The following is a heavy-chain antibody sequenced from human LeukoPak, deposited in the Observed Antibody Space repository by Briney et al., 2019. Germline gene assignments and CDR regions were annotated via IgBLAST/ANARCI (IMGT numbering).Heavy chain of an antibody. CDR1: GYTFTGYY. J-gene: IGHJ3*02. D-gene: IGHD5-18*01. CDR3: ARDLDTAMPFDAFDI. CDR2: INPNSGGT. V-gene: IGHV1-2*02. Sequence: ASVKVSCKASGYTFTGYYMHWVRQAPGQGLEWMGWINPNSGGTNYAQKFQGRVTMTRDTSISTAYMELSRLRSDDTAVYYCARDLDTAMPFDAFDIWGQGTIVTVSS.